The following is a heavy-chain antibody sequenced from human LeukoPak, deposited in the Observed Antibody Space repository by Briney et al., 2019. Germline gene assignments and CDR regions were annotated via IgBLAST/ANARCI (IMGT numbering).Heavy chain of an antibody. J-gene: IGHJ4*02. CDR1: GFTFSSYW. Sequence: GGSLRLSCAASGFTFSSYWIHWVRQAPGKGLEWVSVIYSGGSTYYADSVKGRFTISRDNSKNTLYLQMNSLRAEDTAVYYCAKDPRRYSRTGGYFDYWGQGTLVTVSS. D-gene: IGHD6-13*01. V-gene: IGHV3-66*01. CDR2: IYSGGST. CDR3: AKDPRRYSRTGGYFDY.